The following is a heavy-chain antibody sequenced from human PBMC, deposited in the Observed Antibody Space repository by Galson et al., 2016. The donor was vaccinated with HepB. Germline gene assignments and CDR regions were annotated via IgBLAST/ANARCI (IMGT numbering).Heavy chain of an antibody. J-gene: IGHJ6*03. CDR2: ISGSGTNT. CDR1: GFTFTTHT. V-gene: IGHV3-23*01. D-gene: IGHD3-16*01. CDR3: ARNKATARVWGHYYYYMDV. Sequence: SLRLSCAASGFTFTTHTMNWVRQAPGKGLEWVSAISGSGTNTYYEDSVKGRFTISRDNSKNTLFLQMNSLRAEDTAVYFCARNKATARVWGHYYYYMDVWGKGTTVTVSS.